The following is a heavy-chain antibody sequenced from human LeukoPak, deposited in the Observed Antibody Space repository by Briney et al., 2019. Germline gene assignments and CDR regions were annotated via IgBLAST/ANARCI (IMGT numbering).Heavy chain of an antibody. CDR1: GFTFSSYS. CDR3: ARRYCSGGSCYDLFDP. CDR2: ISSSSSYI. J-gene: IGHJ5*02. Sequence: PGGSLRLSCAAPGFTFSSYSMNWVRQAPGKGLEWVSSISSSSSYIYYADSVKGRFTISRDNAKNSLYLKMNSLRAEDTAVYYCARRYCSGGSCYDLFDPWGQGTLVTVSS. V-gene: IGHV3-21*01. D-gene: IGHD2-15*01.